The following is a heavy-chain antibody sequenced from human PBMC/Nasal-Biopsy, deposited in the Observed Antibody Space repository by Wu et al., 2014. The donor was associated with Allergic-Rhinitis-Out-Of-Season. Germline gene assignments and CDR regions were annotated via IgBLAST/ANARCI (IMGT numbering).Heavy chain of an antibody. CDR1: GGSISSYY. Sequence: TLSLTCTVSGGSISSYYWSWIRQPPGKGLEWIGYIYYSGSTNYNPSLKSRVTISVDTSKNQFSLKLSSVTAADTAVYYCARHFPYNWFDPWGQGTLVTVSS. CDR2: IYYSGST. J-gene: IGHJ5*02. V-gene: IGHV4-59*08. CDR3: ARHFPYNWFDP.